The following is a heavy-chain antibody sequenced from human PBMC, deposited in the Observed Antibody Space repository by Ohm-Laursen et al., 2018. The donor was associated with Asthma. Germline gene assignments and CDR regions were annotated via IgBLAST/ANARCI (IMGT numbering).Heavy chain of an antibody. V-gene: IGHV6-1*01. CDR2: AYYRSKWYN. Sequence: SDTLSLTCAISGDSVSSNSAAWNWIRQSPSRGLEWLGRAYYRSKWYNDYAVSVRSRITINPDTSKNQFSLQLNSVTPEDTAVYYCAKTDTTGTTKWFDPWGQGTLVTVSS. CDR3: AKTDTTGTTKWFDP. CDR1: GDSVSSNSAA. D-gene: IGHD1-1*01. J-gene: IGHJ5*02.